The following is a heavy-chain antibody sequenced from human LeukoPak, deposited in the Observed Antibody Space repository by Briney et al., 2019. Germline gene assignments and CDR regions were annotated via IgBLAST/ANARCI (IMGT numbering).Heavy chain of an antibody. V-gene: IGHV1-8*01. CDR2: MNHNSGNT. CDR1: GYTFTSYD. CDR3: AVPADCGGDCFDY. J-gene: IGHJ4*02. D-gene: IGHD2-21*01. Sequence: VSVQVSCKASGYTFTSYDINWVRQATGQGLEWMGWMNHNSGNTDYEQKYQGRATMTRNTSKSTSYMKLSSLRSEDTAVYYCAVPADCGGDCFDYWGQETLVTVSS.